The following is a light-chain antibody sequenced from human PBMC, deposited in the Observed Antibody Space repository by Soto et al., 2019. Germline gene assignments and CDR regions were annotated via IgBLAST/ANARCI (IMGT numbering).Light chain of an antibody. CDR2: AAS. CDR3: QHLNHYPYT. Sequence: DIQLTQSPSFLSASVGDRVTITCRASQDIRNFLAWYQQKPGKAPKLLISAASTLQSGVPSRFSGSGSGTAFTLTITSLQHEDFATYCCQHLNHYPYTFGQGTKLETK. V-gene: IGKV1-9*01. J-gene: IGKJ2*01. CDR1: QDIRNF.